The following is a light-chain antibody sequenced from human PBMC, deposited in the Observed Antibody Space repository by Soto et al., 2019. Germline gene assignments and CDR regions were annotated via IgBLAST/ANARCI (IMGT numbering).Light chain of an antibody. CDR3: QMYNNWVGT. Sequence: EIVMTQSPAILSVSPGEGATISCRANQSISSNLAWYQQKPGQAPRLLIYGAATRATGIPARFSGSGAGTDFTLTINSLQSEDFAVYYCQMYNNWVGTFGGGTKVDIK. CDR1: QSISSN. J-gene: IGKJ4*01. CDR2: GAA. V-gene: IGKV3-15*01.